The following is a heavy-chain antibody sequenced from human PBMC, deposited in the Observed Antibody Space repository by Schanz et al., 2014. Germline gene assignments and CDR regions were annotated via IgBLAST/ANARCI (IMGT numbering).Heavy chain of an antibody. D-gene: IGHD5-12*01. Sequence: QVQLQESGPGLVKPSQTLSLTCTVSGGSISSATYYWSWVRQPAGKGLEWIGRIYSRGSSTYNPSLKSRVTIPIDPSNTQPPLKLNSVTAADTAVYYCARGGSVATIAPYTWFDPWGQGTLVTVSS. CDR2: IYSRGSS. CDR1: GGSISSATYY. CDR3: ARGGSVATIAPYTWFDP. V-gene: IGHV4-61*02. J-gene: IGHJ5*02.